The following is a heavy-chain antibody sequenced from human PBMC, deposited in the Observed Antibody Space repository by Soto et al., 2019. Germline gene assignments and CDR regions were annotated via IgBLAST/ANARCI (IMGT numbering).Heavy chain of an antibody. CDR1: GFSLSTSGVG. CDR3: ARNTMEGYFDY. V-gene: IGHV2-5*02. J-gene: IGHJ4*02. CDR2: IYWDDDK. D-gene: IGHD3-10*01. Sequence: QITLKESGPTLVKPTQTLTLTCTFSGFSLSTSGVGVGWIRQPPGKALEWLALIYWDDDKRYSPSLKSRLTITKYTSKNQVVLTMTNMDPVDTATYYCARNTMEGYFDYWGQGTLVTVSS.